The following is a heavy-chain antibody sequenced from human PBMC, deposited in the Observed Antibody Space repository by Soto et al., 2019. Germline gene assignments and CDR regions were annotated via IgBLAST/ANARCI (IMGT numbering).Heavy chain of an antibody. Sequence: ASVKVSCKASGGTFSSYAISWVRQAPGQGLEWMGGIIPIFGTANYAQKFQGRVTITEDESTSTAYMELSSLRSEDTAVYYCASDGSGSYYWFDPWGQGTLVTVSS. D-gene: IGHD1-26*01. V-gene: IGHV1-69*13. CDR1: GGTFSSYA. CDR3: ASDGSGSYYWFDP. J-gene: IGHJ5*02. CDR2: IIPIFGTA.